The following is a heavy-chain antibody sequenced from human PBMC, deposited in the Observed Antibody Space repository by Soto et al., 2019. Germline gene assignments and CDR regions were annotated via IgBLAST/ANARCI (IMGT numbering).Heavy chain of an antibody. J-gene: IGHJ4*02. CDR3: ARSHWQPDYLERFDF. D-gene: IGHD1-1*01. CDR1: GYTFTSHG. Sequence: QVQLVQSGDKVKKPGASVKVSCKTSGYTFTSHGVSWVRWAPGRGLEWLGWISGYNGDTKYGQKVQGRVSMTTETSTATGYMELRSLRSDDTAVYFCARSHWQPDYLERFDFWGQVTLVTVSS. V-gene: IGHV1-18*04. CDR2: ISGYNGDT.